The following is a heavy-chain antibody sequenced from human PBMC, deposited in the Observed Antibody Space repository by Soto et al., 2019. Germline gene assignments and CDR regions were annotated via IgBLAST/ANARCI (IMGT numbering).Heavy chain of an antibody. J-gene: IGHJ5*02. CDR2: ITPKSGGT. CDR1: GYTFTGYY. V-gene: IGHV1-2*02. CDR3: ARGMFHIWGP. Sequence: ASVKVSCKASGYTFTGYYMHLVRQAPRQGLEWMGWITPKSGGTSYSHHFQGRISLTMDTSTTTLFMELRSLRSEDTAIYYCARGMFHIWGPGGPGTLVTVSS. D-gene: IGHD3-10*02.